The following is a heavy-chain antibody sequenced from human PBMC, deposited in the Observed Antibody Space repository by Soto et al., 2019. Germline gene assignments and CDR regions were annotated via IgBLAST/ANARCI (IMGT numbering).Heavy chain of an antibody. V-gene: IGHV4-30-4*01. CDR2: IYYSGST. CDR1: GGSISSGDYY. D-gene: IGHD3-16*02. Sequence: QVQLQESGPGLVKPSQTLSLTCTVSGGSISSGDYYWSWIRQPPGKGLEWIGYIYYSGSTYYNPSLKSRVTRAVDTSKNQFSLKLSSVTAADTAVYYCAASSDYVWGSYRSIDYWGQGTLVTVSS. CDR3: AASSDYVWGSYRSIDY. J-gene: IGHJ4*02.